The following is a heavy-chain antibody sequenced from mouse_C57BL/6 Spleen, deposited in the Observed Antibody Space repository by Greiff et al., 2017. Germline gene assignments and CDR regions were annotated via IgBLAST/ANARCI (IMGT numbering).Heavy chain of an antibody. Sequence: QVQLQQPGAELVRPGTSVKLSCKASGYTFTSYWMHWVKQRPGQGLEWIGVIDPSDSYTNYNQKFKGKATLTVDTSSSTAYMQLSSLTSEDSAVYYCARDDYDCFAYWGQGTLVTVSA. CDR1: GYTFTSYW. J-gene: IGHJ3*01. V-gene: IGHV1-59*01. CDR2: IDPSDSYT. D-gene: IGHD2-4*01. CDR3: ARDDYDCFAY.